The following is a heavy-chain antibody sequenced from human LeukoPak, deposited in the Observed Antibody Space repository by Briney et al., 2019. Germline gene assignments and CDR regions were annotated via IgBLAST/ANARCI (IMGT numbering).Heavy chain of an antibody. Sequence: GGSLRLSCAASGFTFSAYGMNWVRQSPRKGLEWVSGVSGADGTTYYADSVKGRFTISRDNSKSTLYLQMNNLRAEDTAVYYCAKHWSYCSTTSCFFNYYYYYMDVWGKGTTVTVSS. J-gene: IGHJ6*03. CDR3: AKHWSYCSTTSCFFNYYYYYMDV. V-gene: IGHV3-23*01. CDR1: GFTFSAYG. CDR2: VSGADGTT. D-gene: IGHD2-2*01.